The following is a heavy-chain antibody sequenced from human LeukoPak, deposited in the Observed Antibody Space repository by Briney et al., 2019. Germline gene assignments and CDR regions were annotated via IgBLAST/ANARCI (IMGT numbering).Heavy chain of an antibody. J-gene: IGHJ4*02. CDR3: ASSRGVRGVRFDY. CDR1: GGFISSYY. Sequence: SETLSLTCTVSGGFISSYYWSWIRQRPGKGLEWIGYIYYSGSTNYNPSLKSRVTISVDTSKNQFSLKLSSVTAADTAVYYCASSRGVRGVRFDYWGQGTLVTVSS. D-gene: IGHD3-10*01. CDR2: IYYSGST. V-gene: IGHV4-59*01.